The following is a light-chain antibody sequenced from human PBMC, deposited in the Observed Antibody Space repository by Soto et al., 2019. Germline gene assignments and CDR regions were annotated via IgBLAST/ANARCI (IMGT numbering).Light chain of an antibody. CDR2: GAS. V-gene: IGKV3-15*01. Sequence: EIVMTQSPATLSVSPGERATLSCRASQSVSFNLAWYQQKPGQAPRLLIYGASTRATGIPARFSGSGSGTEFTLTVGSLQSEDLALYYCQQYNNWPPLTFGGGTKVDIK. J-gene: IGKJ4*01. CDR3: QQYNNWPPLT. CDR1: QSVSFN.